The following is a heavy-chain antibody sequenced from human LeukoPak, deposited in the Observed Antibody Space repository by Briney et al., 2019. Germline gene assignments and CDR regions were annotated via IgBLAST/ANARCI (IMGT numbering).Heavy chain of an antibody. CDR3: ARDNPVGEYQLLYLPSSAFDY. CDR1: GYTFTSYG. V-gene: IGHV1-18*01. D-gene: IGHD2-2*02. Sequence: ASVKVSCKASGYTFTSYGISWVRQAPGQGLEWMGWISAYNGNTNYAQKLQGRVTVTTDTSTSTAYMELRSLRSDDTAVYYCARDNPVGEYQLLYLPSSAFDYWGQGTLVTVSS. J-gene: IGHJ4*02. CDR2: ISAYNGNT.